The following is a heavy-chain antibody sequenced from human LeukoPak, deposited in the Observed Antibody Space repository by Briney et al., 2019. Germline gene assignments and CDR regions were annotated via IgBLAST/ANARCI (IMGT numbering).Heavy chain of an antibody. D-gene: IGHD4-11*01. V-gene: IGHV4-34*01. CDR1: GGSFSGYY. J-gene: IGHJ4*02. CDR2: INHSGST. CDR3: ARATTVKAGVDY. Sequence: PSETPSLTCAVYGGSFSGYYWSWIRQPPGKGLEWIGEINHSGSTNYNPSLKSRVTISVDTSKNQFSLKLSSVTAADTAVYYCARATTVKAGVDYWGQGTLVTVSS.